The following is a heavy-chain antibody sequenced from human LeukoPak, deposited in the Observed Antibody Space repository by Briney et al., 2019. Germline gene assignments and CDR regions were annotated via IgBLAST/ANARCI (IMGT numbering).Heavy chain of an antibody. V-gene: IGHV4-34*01. J-gene: IGHJ4*02. Sequence: SETLSLTCAVYGGSFSGYYWSWIRQPPGKGLEWIGEISHGGSTNYNPSLKSRVTISVDKSKNQFSLKLSSVTAADTAVYYCARFASQSGIPLFDYWGQGTLVTVSS. CDR1: GGSFSGYY. CDR2: ISHGGST. CDR3: ARFASQSGIPLFDY. D-gene: IGHD1-14*01.